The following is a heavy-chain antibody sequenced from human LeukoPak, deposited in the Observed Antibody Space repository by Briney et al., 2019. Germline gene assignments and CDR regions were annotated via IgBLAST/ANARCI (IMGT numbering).Heavy chain of an antibody. Sequence: GGSLRLSCAASGFTFSSSCMTWVRQAPGKGLEWVSAISGSGGSTYYADSVKGRFTISRDNSKNTLYLQMNSLRAEDTAVYYCAKDFSPYAADDYFDYWGQGTLVTVSS. D-gene: IGHD3-3*01. V-gene: IGHV3-23*01. CDR2: ISGSGGST. J-gene: IGHJ4*02. CDR3: AKDFSPYAADDYFDY. CDR1: GFTFSSSC.